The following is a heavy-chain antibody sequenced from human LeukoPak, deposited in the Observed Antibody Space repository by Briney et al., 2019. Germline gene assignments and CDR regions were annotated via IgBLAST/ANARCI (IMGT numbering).Heavy chain of an antibody. D-gene: IGHD4-17*01. CDR3: ARRSTVTRTYSFDY. CDR1: GFTFSSYA. J-gene: IGHJ4*02. V-gene: IGHV3-23*01. CDR2: INSGDNK. Sequence: GGSLRLSCAASGFTFSSYAMRWLRQAPGEGVECVSSINSGDNKYYSGPVEGRFTISRDNSKNTLYLQMNSLGADETAVYYCARRSTVTRTYSFDYWGQGTLVTVSS.